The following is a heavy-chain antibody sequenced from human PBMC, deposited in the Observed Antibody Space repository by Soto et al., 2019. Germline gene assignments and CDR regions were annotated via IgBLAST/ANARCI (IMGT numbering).Heavy chain of an antibody. CDR1: GGSISSYY. Sequence: PSETLSLTCTVSGGSISSYYWSWIRQPPGKGLEWIGYIYYSGSTNYNPSLKSRVTISVDTSKNQFSLKLSSVTAADTAVYYCARSRGRTREWGYSYGYSDYWGQGTLVTVSS. J-gene: IGHJ4*02. D-gene: IGHD5-18*01. CDR2: IYYSGST. CDR3: ARSRGRTREWGYSYGYSDY. V-gene: IGHV4-59*01.